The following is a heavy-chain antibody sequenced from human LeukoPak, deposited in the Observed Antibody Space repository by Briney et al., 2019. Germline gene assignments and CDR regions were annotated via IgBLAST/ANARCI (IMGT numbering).Heavy chain of an antibody. D-gene: IGHD3-22*01. CDR1: GGSISSSGYY. V-gene: IGHV4-39*07. J-gene: IGHJ4*02. CDR2: IYYSGST. CDR3: AREERPYYYDSSGPVYLDY. Sequence: PSQTLSLTCTVSGGSISSSGYYWGWIRQPPGKGLEWIGSIYYSGSTYYNPSLKSRVTISVDTSKNQFSLKLSSVTAADTAVYYCAREERPYYYDSSGPVYLDYWGQGTLVTVSS.